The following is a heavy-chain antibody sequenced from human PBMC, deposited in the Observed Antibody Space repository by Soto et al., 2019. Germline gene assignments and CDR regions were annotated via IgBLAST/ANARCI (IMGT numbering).Heavy chain of an antibody. CDR2: IIAIFGTA. CDR1: GGTFRSYS. J-gene: IGHJ4*02. D-gene: IGHD1-26*01. V-gene: IGHV1-69*01. Sequence: QVQLVQSGGEVKKPGSSVKVSCKASGGTFRSYSINWVRQAPGQGLEWMGEIIAIFGTANYAQKFQGRVTITADESTSTAYMELSSLSSADTAVYYCARDGGRHSGGIDYWGQGTLVTVSS. CDR3: ARDGGRHSGGIDY.